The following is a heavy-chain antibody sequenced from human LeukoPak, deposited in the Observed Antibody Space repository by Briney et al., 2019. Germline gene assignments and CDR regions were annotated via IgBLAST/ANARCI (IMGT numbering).Heavy chain of an antibody. J-gene: IGHJ1*01. V-gene: IGHV1-69*02. CDR1: GGTFSSYT. CDR2: IIPILGIA. Sequence: SVKVSCKASGGTFSSYTISWVRQAPGQGHEWMGRIIPILGIANYAQKFQGRGKITADKSTSTAYMELSSLRSEDTAVYYCARRQEGYDSSGYQKPRAEYFQHWGQGTLVTVSS. D-gene: IGHD3-22*01. CDR3: ARRQEGYDSSGYQKPRAEYFQH.